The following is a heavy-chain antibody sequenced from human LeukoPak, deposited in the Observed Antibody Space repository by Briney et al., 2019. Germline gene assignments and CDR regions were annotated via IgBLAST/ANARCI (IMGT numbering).Heavy chain of an antibody. D-gene: IGHD3-22*01. V-gene: IGHV4-30-4*01. CDR2: IYYSGST. Sequence: SQTLSLTCTVSGGSISSGEYYWSWIRQPPGKGLEWIGYIYYSGSTYYNPSLKSRVTISVDTSKNQFSLKLSSVTAADTAVYYCARDSGGYYYDSSGNTDGYYYYGMDVWGQGTTVTVSS. J-gene: IGHJ6*02. CDR1: GGSISSGEYY. CDR3: ARDSGGYYYDSSGNTDGYYYYGMDV.